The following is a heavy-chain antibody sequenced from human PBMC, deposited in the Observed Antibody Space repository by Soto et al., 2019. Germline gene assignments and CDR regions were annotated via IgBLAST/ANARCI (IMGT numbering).Heavy chain of an antibody. CDR1: GGSISSYY. CDR3: ARVVPHSKLRFLEWLNPDY. D-gene: IGHD3-3*01. CDR2: IYCSGST. V-gene: IGHV4-59*01. Sequence: ETLSLTCTVSGGSISSYYWSWIRQPPGKGLEWIGYIYCSGSTNYNPSLKSRVTISVDTSKNQFSLKLSSVTAADTAVYYCARVVPHSKLRFLEWLNPDYWGQGTLVTVSS. J-gene: IGHJ4*02.